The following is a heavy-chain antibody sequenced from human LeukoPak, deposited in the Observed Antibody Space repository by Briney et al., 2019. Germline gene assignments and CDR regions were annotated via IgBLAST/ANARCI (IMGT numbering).Heavy chain of an antibody. J-gene: IGHJ4*02. CDR2: ISAYNGNT. CDR1: GYSFSSYG. CDR3: ARAHPEYYDSRGRNPLDY. Sequence: SVKVSCKASGYSFSSYGISWVRQAPGQGLEWMGWISAYNGNTNYAQQLQGRVTMTTDTSTSTANMELRSLLSDDTAVYYCARAHPEYYDSRGRNPLDYWGQGTLVTVSS. V-gene: IGHV1-18*01. D-gene: IGHD3-22*01.